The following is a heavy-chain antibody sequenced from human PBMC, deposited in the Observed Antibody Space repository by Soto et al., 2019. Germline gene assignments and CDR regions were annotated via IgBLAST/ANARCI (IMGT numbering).Heavy chain of an antibody. J-gene: IGHJ4*02. Sequence: QVQLQESGPGLVKPSETLSLTCTVSGGSISSYYWSWIRQPPGKGLEWIGYIFYSGSTNCNPSLKSRVTISVDTSKNQFSLKLSSVTAADTAVYYCARRYSSGFDYWGQGTLVTVSS. CDR1: GGSISSYY. CDR2: IFYSGST. CDR3: ARRYSSGFDY. V-gene: IGHV4-59*08. D-gene: IGHD6-19*01.